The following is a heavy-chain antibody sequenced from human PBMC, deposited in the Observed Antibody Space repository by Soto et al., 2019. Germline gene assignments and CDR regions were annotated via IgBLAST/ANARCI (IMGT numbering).Heavy chain of an antibody. Sequence: EVQLEESGGGLVKPGGSLRLSCAASGFTFSNAWMNWVRQGPGKGLEWLGRIKSKVDGGTADYGAATKGRFNISRDDLKNMLYLQMHSLKPDDTAVYYCTTLSYLYYDGMDVWGQGTTVTVS. V-gene: IGHV3-15*01. CDR2: IKSKVDGGTA. D-gene: IGHD2-2*01. J-gene: IGHJ6*02. CDR1: GFTFSNAW. CDR3: TTLSYLYYDGMDV.